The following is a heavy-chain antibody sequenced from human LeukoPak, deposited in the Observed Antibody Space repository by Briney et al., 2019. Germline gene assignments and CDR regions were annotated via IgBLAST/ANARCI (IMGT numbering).Heavy chain of an antibody. CDR3: ARYRQGTSGNDY. CDR1: GGSISGYC. D-gene: IGHD2-8*01. CDR2: IYYSGST. V-gene: IGHV4-59*01. Sequence: PSETLSLTCIVSGGSISGYCWSWIRQPPGKGLEWIGYIYYSGSTKYNPSLKSRVSFSVDTSKNQFSLRLTSVTAADTAVYYCARYRQGTSGNDYWGQGTLVTVSS. J-gene: IGHJ4*02.